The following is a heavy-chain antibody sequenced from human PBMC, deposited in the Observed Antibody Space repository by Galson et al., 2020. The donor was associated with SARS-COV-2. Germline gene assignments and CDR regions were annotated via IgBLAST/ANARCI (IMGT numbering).Heavy chain of an antibody. V-gene: IGHV1-18*01. J-gene: IGHJ4*02. CDR3: ARYLDYSGYDYFDD. CDR1: GYTFTSYG. Sequence: ASVKVSCKASGYTFTSYGISWVRQAPGQGLEWMGWISAYNGNTNYAQKLQGRVTMTTDTSTSTAYMELRSLRSDDTAVYYCARYLDYSGYDYFDDWCQGTLVTVSS. CDR2: ISAYNGNT. D-gene: IGHD5-12*01.